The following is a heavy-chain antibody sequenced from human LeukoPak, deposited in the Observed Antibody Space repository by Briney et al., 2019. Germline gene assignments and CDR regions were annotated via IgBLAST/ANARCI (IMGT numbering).Heavy chain of an antibody. CDR2: ISSSSSTI. Sequence: GGSLRLSCTASGFTFSTYWMHWVRQPPGKGLEWVSYISSSSSTIYYPPPEKGRFTISRDNAKDSLYLQMNSLIAEDTAVYYCARPPRTGSRYQLLPNYYMDVWGKGTAVTVSS. CDR1: GFTFSTYW. V-gene: IGHV3-48*01. D-gene: IGHD2-2*01. J-gene: IGHJ6*03. CDR3: ARPPRTGSRYQLLPNYYMDV.